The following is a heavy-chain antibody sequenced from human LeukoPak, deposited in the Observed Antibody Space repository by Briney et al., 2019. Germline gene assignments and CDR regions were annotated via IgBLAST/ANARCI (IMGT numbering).Heavy chain of an antibody. V-gene: IGHV3-30*02. CDR1: GFTFSSYW. Sequence: PGGSLRLSCAASGFTFSSYWMRWVRQAPGKGLEWVAFIRYDGSNKYYADSVKGRFTISRDNSKNTLYLQMNSLRAEDTAVYYCATPPLLYNYWGQGTLVTASS. D-gene: IGHD2-15*01. CDR2: IRYDGSNK. J-gene: IGHJ4*02. CDR3: ATPPLLYNY.